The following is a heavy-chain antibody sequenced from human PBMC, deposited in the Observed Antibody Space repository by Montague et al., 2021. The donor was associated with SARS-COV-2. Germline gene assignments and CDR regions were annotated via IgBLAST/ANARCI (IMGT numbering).Heavy chain of an antibody. Sequence: SETLSLTCTVSGYSISSGYYWGWIRKFPGKGLEWIGSIYHSGTTYYNPSLKSRVTISVDTSKNQFSLKMYSVTVADTAQFYCARDRTFRDGYLDAFEIWGQGTMVTVSS. D-gene: IGHD5-24*01. CDR2: IYHSGTT. J-gene: IGHJ3*02. CDR3: ARDRTFRDGYLDAFEI. CDR1: GYSISSGYY. V-gene: IGHV4-38-2*02.